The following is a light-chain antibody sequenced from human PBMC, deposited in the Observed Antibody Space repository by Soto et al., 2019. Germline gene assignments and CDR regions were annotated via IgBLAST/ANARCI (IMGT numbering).Light chain of an antibody. CDR1: QSVDTF. CDR3: QQRSTWRGFT. Sequence: EILLTQSPATLSLSPGERATLSCRASQSVDTFLAWYQQKPGQAPRLLLYDASSRATGIPARFSGSGSGTDFTLTISSLQPEDVAVYYCQQRSTWRGFTFGQGTKLEIK. J-gene: IGKJ2*01. V-gene: IGKV3-11*01. CDR2: DAS.